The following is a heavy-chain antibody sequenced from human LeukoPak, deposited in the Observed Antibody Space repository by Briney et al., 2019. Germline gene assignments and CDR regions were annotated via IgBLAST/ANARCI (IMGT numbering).Heavy chain of an antibody. CDR2: IYYSGST. V-gene: IGHV4-59*01. CDR1: GGSISSYY. CDR3: AREVVGYYYDSSTFDL. D-gene: IGHD3-22*01. Sequence: SETLSLTCTVSGGSISSYYWSWIRQPPGKGLEWIGYIYYSGSTNYNPSLKSRVTISVDTSKNQFSLKLSSVTAADTAVYYCAREVVGYYYDSSTFDLWGRGILVTVSS. J-gene: IGHJ2*01.